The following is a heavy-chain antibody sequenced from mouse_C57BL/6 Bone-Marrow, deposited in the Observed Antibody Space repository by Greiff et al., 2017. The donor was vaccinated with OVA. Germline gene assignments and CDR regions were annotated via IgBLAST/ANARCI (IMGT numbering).Heavy chain of an antibody. J-gene: IGHJ2*01. D-gene: IGHD1-1*01. V-gene: IGHV1-26*01. CDR1: GYTFTDYY. CDR3: ARSLTTVVG. Sequence: VQLQQSGPELVKPGASVKISCKASGYTFTDYYMNWVKQSHGKSLEWIGDINPNNGGTSYNQKFKGKATLTVDKSSSTAYMELRILTSEDSAVYYCARSLTTVVGWGQGTTLTVSS. CDR2: INPNNGGT.